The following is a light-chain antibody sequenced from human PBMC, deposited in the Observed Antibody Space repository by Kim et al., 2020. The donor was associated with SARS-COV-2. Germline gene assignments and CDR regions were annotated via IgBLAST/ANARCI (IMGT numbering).Light chain of an antibody. J-gene: IGLJ3*02. CDR1: SYKGGNEG. V-gene: IGLV10-54*01. Sequence: DTATLSRTGNSYKGGNEGAAWLQQHPGEPTELLSYRNNSRTSGISEGLSTSRSGNTASLTITGLQPEDEADYYCSAWDSSISDWVFGGGTQLTVL. CDR2: RNN. CDR3: SAWDSSISDWV.